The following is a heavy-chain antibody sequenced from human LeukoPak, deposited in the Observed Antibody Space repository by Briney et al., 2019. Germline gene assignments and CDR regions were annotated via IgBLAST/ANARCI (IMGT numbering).Heavy chain of an antibody. Sequence: SETLSLTCTVSGGSISSSSYYWGWIRQPPGKGLEWIGSIYYSGSTYYNPSLKSRVTISVDTSKNQFSLKLSSVTAADTAVYYCARDRKSDDAFDIWGQGTMVTVSS. CDR2: IYYSGST. V-gene: IGHV4-39*07. CDR3: ARDRKSDDAFDI. J-gene: IGHJ3*02. CDR1: GGSISSSSYY.